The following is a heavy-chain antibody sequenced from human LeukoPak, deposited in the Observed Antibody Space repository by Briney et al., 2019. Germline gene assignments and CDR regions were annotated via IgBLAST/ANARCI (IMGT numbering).Heavy chain of an antibody. V-gene: IGHV3-66*01. D-gene: IGHD3-10*01. J-gene: IGHJ6*02. CDR1: GFTFSDYY. Sequence: GGSLRLSCAASGFTFSDYYMIWIRQAPGKGLEWVSVIYSGGSTYYADSVKGRFTISRDNSKNTLYLQMNSLRAEDTAVYYCARDSYYGLYGMDVWGQGTTVTVSS. CDR3: ARDSYYGLYGMDV. CDR2: IYSGGST.